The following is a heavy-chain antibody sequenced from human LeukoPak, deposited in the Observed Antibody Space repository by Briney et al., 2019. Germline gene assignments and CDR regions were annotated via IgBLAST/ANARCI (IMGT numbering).Heavy chain of an antibody. CDR3: ARTSLLWFGELLPFDY. V-gene: IGHV3-7*01. J-gene: IGHJ4*02. D-gene: IGHD3-10*01. CDR2: IKQDGSEK. CDR1: GFTFSSYG. Sequence: PGGSLRLSCAASGFTFSSYGMSWVRQAPGKGLEWVANIKQDGSEKYYVDSVKGRFTISRDNAKNSLYLQMNSLRAEDTAVYYCARTSLLWFGELLPFDYWGQGTLVTVSS.